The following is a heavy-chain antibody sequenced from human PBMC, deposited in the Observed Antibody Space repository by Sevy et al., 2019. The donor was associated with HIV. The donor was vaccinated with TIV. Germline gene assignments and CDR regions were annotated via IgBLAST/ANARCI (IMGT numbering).Heavy chain of an antibody. CDR3: ARDKGIDY. V-gene: IGHV3-7*01. CDR2: INQDGSEK. Sequence: GGSLSLSCAASGFTFSNYWMSWVRQAPGKGLEWVDNINQDGSEKYYVDSVEGRFTISRDNAKNSLFLLMNSLRADDTAVYYCARDKGIDYWGQGTLVTVSS. CDR1: GFTFSNYW. J-gene: IGHJ4*02.